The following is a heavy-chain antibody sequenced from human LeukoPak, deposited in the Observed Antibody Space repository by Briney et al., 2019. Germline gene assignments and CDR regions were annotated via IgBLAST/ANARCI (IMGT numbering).Heavy chain of an antibody. D-gene: IGHD4-23*01. Sequence: SVKVSCKASGCSFSSYAISWVRQAPGQGLEWMGGIIPIFGTANYAQKFQGRVTITADESTSTAYMELSSLTAEDTAVYYCASNADYGGNPPTDSYYYCYLDVWGKGTTVTISS. CDR1: GCSFSSYA. J-gene: IGHJ6*03. V-gene: IGHV1-69*13. CDR2: IIPIFGTA. CDR3: ASNADYGGNPPTDSYYYCYLDV.